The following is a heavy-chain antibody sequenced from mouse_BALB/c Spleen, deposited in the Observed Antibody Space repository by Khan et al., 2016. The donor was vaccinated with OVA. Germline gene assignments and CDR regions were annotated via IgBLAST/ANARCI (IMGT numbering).Heavy chain of an antibody. Sequence: VQLQQSGPELVKPGASVKVSCKAAGYSFTDYNMFWVKQSHGKSLEWIGYIDPYNGGTSYNQKFKGKATLTVDKSSSTAFMHLSRLTSEDSAVLSCVRTYLYGSSYYVDYWGQGTTLTVSS. CDR2: IDPYNGGT. V-gene: IGHV1S135*01. CDR1: GYSFTDYN. D-gene: IGHD1-1*01. J-gene: IGHJ2*01. CDR3: VRTYLYGSSYYVDY.